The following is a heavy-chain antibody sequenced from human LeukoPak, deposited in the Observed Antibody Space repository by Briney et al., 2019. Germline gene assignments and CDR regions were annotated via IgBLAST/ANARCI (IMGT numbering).Heavy chain of an antibody. J-gene: IGHJ4*02. CDR1: GFTVDSNY. CDR3: ARGDDSGYYDYFDY. D-gene: IGHD3-22*01. V-gene: IGHV3-53*01. Sequence: QSGGSLRLSCAASGFTVDSNYLSWVRQAPGKGLEWVSTIYTGGNTYYAASVKGRFTISRDFSKNTVFLHMNSLRAEDTAMYYGARGDDSGYYDYFDYWGQGALVTVSS. CDR2: IYTGGNT.